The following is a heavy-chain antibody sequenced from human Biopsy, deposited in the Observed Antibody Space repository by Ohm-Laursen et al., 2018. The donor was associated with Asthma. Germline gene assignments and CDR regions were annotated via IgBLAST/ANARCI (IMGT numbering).Heavy chain of an antibody. D-gene: IGHD2-2*01. J-gene: IGHJ4*02. CDR3: ARKAGSCISRTCYSLDF. CDR2: INSVFGTT. Sequence: SSVKVSCNSLGGTFNTYVIGWVRQAPGLGLEWMGGINSVFGTTTYPQKFQDRVTITADDSTSTVYMELSSLRSEDTAVYYCARKAGSCISRTCYSLDFWGQGTLVTVPS. CDR1: GGTFNTYV. V-gene: IGHV1-69*01.